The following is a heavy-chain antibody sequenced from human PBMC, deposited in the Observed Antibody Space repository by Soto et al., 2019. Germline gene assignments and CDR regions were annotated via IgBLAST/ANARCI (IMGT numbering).Heavy chain of an antibody. CDR3: ANGGYDPRAPNDY. J-gene: IGHJ4*02. CDR2: ISGSGGST. CDR1: GFTFSSYA. D-gene: IGHD5-12*01. Sequence: GGSLRLSCAASGFTFSSYAMSWVRQAPGKGLEWVSAISGSGGSTYYADSVKGRFTISRDNSKNTLYLQMNSLRAEDTAVYYCANGGYDPRAPNDYWGQGTMVTVYS. V-gene: IGHV3-23*01.